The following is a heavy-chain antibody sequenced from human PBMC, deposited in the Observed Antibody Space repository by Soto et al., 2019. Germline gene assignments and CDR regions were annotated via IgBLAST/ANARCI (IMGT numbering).Heavy chain of an antibody. CDR2: INPNSGGT. CDR1: GYTFTGYY. V-gene: IGHV1-2*04. CDR3: AREGSCSGGSCYRPYGMDV. D-gene: IGHD2-15*01. J-gene: IGHJ6*02. Sequence: GASVKVSCKASGYTFTGYYMHWVRQAPGQGLEWMGWINPNSGGTNYAQKFQGWVTMTRDTSISTAYMELSRLRSDDTAVYYCAREGSCSGGSCYRPYGMDVWGQGSKVTVSS.